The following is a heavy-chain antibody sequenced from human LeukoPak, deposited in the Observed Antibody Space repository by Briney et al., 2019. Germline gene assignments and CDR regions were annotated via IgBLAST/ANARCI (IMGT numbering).Heavy chain of an antibody. D-gene: IGHD5-18*01. Sequence: PGRSLRLSCVASGFTFSTYAMHWVRQAPGKGLEWVAVISYDGSNKYYTDSVKGRFTISRDNSKNTLYLQMNSLRVEDTAVYYCAREIGYGDYGGRETRVTVPS. V-gene: IGHV3-30*04. J-gene: IGHJ4*02. CDR1: GFTFSTYA. CDR3: AREIGYGDY. CDR2: ISYDGSNK.